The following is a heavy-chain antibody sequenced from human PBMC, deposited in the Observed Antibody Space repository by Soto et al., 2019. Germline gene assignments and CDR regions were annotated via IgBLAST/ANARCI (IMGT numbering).Heavy chain of an antibody. D-gene: IGHD6-13*01. CDR2: INAGNGNT. J-gene: IGHJ4*02. CDR1: GYPFTSYA. Sequence: ASVKVSCXTSGYPFTSYAIHWVRQAPRQRLEWMGWINAGNGNTRYSQTFQGRVTITRDTSASTAYIELTSLSSEDTAVYYCARGSEPAYSSWYVNGDYWGQGTLVTVS. CDR3: ARGSEPAYSSWYVNGDY. V-gene: IGHV1-3*01.